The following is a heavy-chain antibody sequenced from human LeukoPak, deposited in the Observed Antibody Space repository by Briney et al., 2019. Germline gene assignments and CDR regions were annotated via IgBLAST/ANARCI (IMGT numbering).Heavy chain of an antibody. CDR3: ARSGMDV. Sequence: GGSLRLSCAVSGFTFSNYALSWVRQAPGKGLEWLSAITGSGDITYYADSVKGRFTVSRDISKNTLYLQMNSLRAEDTALYYCARSGMDVWGKGTTVTVSS. D-gene: IGHD1-26*01. V-gene: IGHV3-23*01. J-gene: IGHJ6*03. CDR2: ITGSGDIT. CDR1: GFTFSNYA.